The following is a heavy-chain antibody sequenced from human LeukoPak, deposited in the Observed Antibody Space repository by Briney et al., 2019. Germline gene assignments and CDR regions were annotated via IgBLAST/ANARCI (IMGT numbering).Heavy chain of an antibody. CDR3: ARDKRAERPGRFDP. CDR1: GYPFTTYG. V-gene: IGHV1-18*01. J-gene: IGHJ5*02. Sequence: GASVKVSCKASGYPFTTYGLTWVRQAPGQGLEWMGWISVYNGDTRYAQKLQDRVTLTTDTFTNTAYMELRSLTSDDTAIYYCARDKRAERPGRFDPWGQGTLVIVSS. CDR2: ISVYNGDT.